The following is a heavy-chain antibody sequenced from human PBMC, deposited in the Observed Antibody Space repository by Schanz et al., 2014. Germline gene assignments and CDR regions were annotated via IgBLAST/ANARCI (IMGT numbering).Heavy chain of an antibody. CDR1: GFTFRGHA. V-gene: IGHV3-30*04. CDR2: TSTDGTKT. J-gene: IGHJ3*01. CDR3: FRDRGALINHNDALDL. D-gene: IGHD3-3*01. Sequence: VQLVESGGGLVQPGGSLRLTCAASGFTFRGHAMHWVRQAPGQGLEKVAVTSTDGTKTYYAASVRGRFTISRDNSKTSVSLPLPLLPSSPSFLFFFFRDRGALINHNDALDLWGQ.